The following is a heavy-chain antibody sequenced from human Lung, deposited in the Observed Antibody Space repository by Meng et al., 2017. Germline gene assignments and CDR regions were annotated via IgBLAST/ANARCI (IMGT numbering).Heavy chain of an antibody. CDR3: ARGPTTMAHDFDY. Sequence: VQLPQWGAGLLKPSETLSLTCVVSGGSFSDYYWSWIRQPPGKGLEWIGEINHSGSTNYNPSLENRATISVDTSQNNLSLKLSSVTAADSAVYYCARGPTTMAHDFDYWGQGTLVTVSS. CDR1: GGSFSDYY. J-gene: IGHJ4*02. V-gene: IGHV4-34*01. CDR2: INHSGST. D-gene: IGHD4-11*01.